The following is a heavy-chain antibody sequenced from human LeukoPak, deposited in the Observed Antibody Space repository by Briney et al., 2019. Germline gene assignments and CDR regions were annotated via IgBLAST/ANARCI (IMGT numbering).Heavy chain of an antibody. V-gene: IGHV3-23*01. CDR1: GFTFTNYA. CDR2: ISEGVGNT. D-gene: IGHD4-17*01. Sequence: GGSLRLSCAASGFTFTNYAMTWVRQAPGKGLEWVSGISEGVGNTYYADSVKGRFTISRDHSKNTLFLQMNSLRAEDTALYYCAKREKGTTGRFFDYWGQGTLVTVSS. J-gene: IGHJ4*02. CDR3: AKREKGTTGRFFDY.